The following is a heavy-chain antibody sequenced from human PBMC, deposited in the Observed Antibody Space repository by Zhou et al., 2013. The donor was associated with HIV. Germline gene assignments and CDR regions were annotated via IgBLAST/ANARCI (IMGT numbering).Heavy chain of an antibody. Sequence: QVQLVQSGAEVKKPGSSVKVSCKASGGTFSSYAISWVRQAPGQGLEWMGGIIPIFGTANYAQKFQGRVTITADESTSTAYMELSSLRSEDTAVYYCARGYAATGDRGLTDAFDIWGQGDNGHRLF. CDR1: GGTFSSYA. CDR3: ARGYAATGDRGLTDAFDI. D-gene: IGHD7-27*01. J-gene: IGHJ3*02. CDR2: IIPIFGTA. V-gene: IGHV1-69*12.